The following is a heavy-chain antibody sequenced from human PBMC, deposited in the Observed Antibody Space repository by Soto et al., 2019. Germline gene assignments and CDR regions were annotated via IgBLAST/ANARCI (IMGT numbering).Heavy chain of an antibody. CDR2: VLPITGST. CDR3: ATIRVRGGPLRFED. CDR1: GGLFSVYS. D-gene: IGHD5-12*01. V-gene: IGHV1-69*06. Sequence: QVQLVQSGAEVKKPGSSVKVSCKTSGGLFSVYSFNWVRQAPGQGLEWMGGVLPITGSTDYAQKFQGRLTITADRSTSTLYMELSRRTSDDTANYYCATIRVRGGPLRFEDGGQGTLISVSS. J-gene: IGHJ4*01.